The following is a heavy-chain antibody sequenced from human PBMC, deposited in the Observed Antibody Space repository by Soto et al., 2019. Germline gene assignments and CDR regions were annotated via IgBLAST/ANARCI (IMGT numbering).Heavy chain of an antibody. CDR2: IYYSGST. CDR1: GGSISSGDYY. CDR3: ARDKRCISTSCYARDWFDP. J-gene: IGHJ5*02. Sequence: QVQLQESGPGLVKPSQTLSLTCTVSGGSISSGDYYWSWIRQHPGKGLEWIGYIYYSGSTYYNPSRKSRVTISIDTSKNLFYLKLSSVTAADTAVYYCARDKRCISTSCYARDWFDPWGQGTLVTVSP. D-gene: IGHD2-2*01. V-gene: IGHV4-31*03.